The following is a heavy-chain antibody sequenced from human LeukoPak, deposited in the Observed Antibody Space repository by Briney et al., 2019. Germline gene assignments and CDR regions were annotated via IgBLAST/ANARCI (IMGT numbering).Heavy chain of an antibody. CDR1: GGSISSYY. CDR2: IYYSGST. CDR3: ARCSSTSCPLLDY. D-gene: IGHD2-2*01. V-gene: IGHV4-59*01. J-gene: IGHJ4*02. Sequence: SETLSLTCTVSGGSISSYYWSWIRQPPGKGLEWIGYIYYSGSTNYNPSLKSRVTISVDTSKNQFSLKLSSVTAADTAVYYCARCSSTSCPLLDYWGQGTLVTVSS.